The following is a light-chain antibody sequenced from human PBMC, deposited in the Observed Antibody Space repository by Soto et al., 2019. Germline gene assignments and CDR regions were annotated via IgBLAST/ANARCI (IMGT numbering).Light chain of an antibody. Sequence: DIVMTQSPDSLAVSLGERGTINCKSSQSVLYSSNNMNYLAWYQQKPGQPPKLLIYWASTRESGVPDRFSGSGSGTDFTLTISSLQAEDVAVYYCQQYYSTPLTFGQGTKVEIK. J-gene: IGKJ1*01. CDR2: WAS. CDR3: QQYYSTPLT. CDR1: QSVLYSSNNMNY. V-gene: IGKV4-1*01.